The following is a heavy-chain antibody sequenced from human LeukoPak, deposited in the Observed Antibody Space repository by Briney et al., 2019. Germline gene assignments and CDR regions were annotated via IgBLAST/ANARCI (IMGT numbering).Heavy chain of an antibody. CDR2: ISYGGSNK. Sequence: GRSLRLSCAASGFTFSSYAMHWVRQAPGKGLEWVAVISYGGSNKYYADSVKGRFTISRDNSKNTLYLQMNSLRAEDTAVYYCARDQFHREGIPYYFDYWGQGTLVTVSS. J-gene: IGHJ4*02. V-gene: IGHV3-30*04. CDR3: ARDQFHREGIPYYFDY. D-gene: IGHD6-13*01. CDR1: GFTFSSYA.